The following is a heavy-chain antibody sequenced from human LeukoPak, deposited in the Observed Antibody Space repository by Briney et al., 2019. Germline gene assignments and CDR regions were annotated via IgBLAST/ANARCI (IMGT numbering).Heavy chain of an antibody. J-gene: IGHJ3*02. CDR3: ARRGYYYDSSAAHAFDI. CDR2: IYTSGST. CDR1: GGSISSYY. D-gene: IGHD3-22*01. V-gene: IGHV4-4*07. Sequence: PSETLSLTCTVSGGSISSYYWSWIRQPAGKGLEWIGRIYTSGSTNYNPSLKSRVTMSVDTSKNQFSLKLSSVTAADTAVYYCARRGYYYDSSAAHAFDIWGQGTMVTVSS.